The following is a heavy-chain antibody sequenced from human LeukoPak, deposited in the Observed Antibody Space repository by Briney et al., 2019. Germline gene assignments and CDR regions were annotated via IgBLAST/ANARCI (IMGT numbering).Heavy chain of an antibody. CDR2: ISSSSSTI. J-gene: IGHJ3*02. CDR3: ARASSGRGVFDI. D-gene: IGHD3-10*01. V-gene: IGHV3-48*01. Sequence: GGSLRLSCAASGFTFSSYSMNWVRQAPGKGLEWVSYISSSSSTIYYADSVKGRFTISRDNAKNSLYLQMNSLRAEDTAVYYCARASSGRGVFDIWGRGTMVTVSS. CDR1: GFTFSSYS.